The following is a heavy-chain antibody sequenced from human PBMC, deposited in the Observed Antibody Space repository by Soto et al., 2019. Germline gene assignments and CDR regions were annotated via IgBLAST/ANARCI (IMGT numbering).Heavy chain of an antibody. Sequence: GGSLRLSCAASGFNFSNHWMHWVRQRPGEGLVWVSRITSDGKSKAYAESVKGRFAISRDNAKNTLYLQMNGLTAEDTAVYYCTRESGDWPLNWFDPWGLGTLVTVSS. CDR1: GFNFSNHW. D-gene: IGHD2-21*02. J-gene: IGHJ5*02. CDR3: TRESGDWPLNWFDP. V-gene: IGHV3-74*01. CDR2: ITSDGKSK.